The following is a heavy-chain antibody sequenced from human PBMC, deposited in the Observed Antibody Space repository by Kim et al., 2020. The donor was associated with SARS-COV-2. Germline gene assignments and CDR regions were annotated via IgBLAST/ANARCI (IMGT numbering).Heavy chain of an antibody. CDR2: ISWNSGSI. CDR3: AKVIGARITMIEEWSVFDY. V-gene: IGHV3-9*01. D-gene: IGHD3-22*01. Sequence: GGSLRLSCAASGFTFDDYAMHWVRQAPGKGLEWVSGISWNSGSIGYADSVKGRFTISRDNAKNSLYLQMNSLRAEDTALYYCAKVIGARITMIEEWSVFDYCGQGTLVTVSS. CDR1: GFTFDDYA. J-gene: IGHJ4*02.